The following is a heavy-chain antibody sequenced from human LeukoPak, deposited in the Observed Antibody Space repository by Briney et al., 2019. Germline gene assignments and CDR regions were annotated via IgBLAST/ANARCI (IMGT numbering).Heavy chain of an antibody. V-gene: IGHV4-59*01. CDR2: IYGGGGT. J-gene: IGHJ4*02. D-gene: IGHD3-10*01. CDR1: GGSISVYY. CDR3: ARDRELGY. Sequence: SETLSLTCIVSGGSISVYYWSWIRQPPGKGLEWIGYIYGGGGTNYNPSLKSRVTISRDTSKNQFSLRLSSVTAADTAVYYCARDRELGYWGQGALVTVSS.